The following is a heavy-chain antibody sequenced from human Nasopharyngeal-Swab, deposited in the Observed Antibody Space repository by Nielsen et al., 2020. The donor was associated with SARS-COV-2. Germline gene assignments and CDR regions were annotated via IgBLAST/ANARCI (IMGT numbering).Heavy chain of an antibody. CDR2: IYYSGST. V-gene: IGHV4-59*01. CDR3: AGGFGDYDY. J-gene: IGHJ4*02. D-gene: IGHD4-17*01. CDR1: GGSISSYY. Sequence: SETRSLTCTVSGGSISSYYWSWIRQPPGKGLEWIGYIYYSGSTNYNPSLKSRVTISVDTSKNQFSLKLSSVTAADTAVYYCAGGFGDYDYWGQGTLVTVSS.